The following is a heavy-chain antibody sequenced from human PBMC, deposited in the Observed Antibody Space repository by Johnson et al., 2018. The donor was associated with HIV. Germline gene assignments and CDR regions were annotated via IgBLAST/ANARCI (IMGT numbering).Heavy chain of an antibody. D-gene: IGHD3-16*02. V-gene: IGHV3-23*04. CDR1: GFTFSTCA. Sequence: VQLVESGGGLVQPGGSLRLSCAASGFTFSTCAMTWVRQAPGKGLEWVSAISGSGGSTYYADSVKGRFTISRDNSKNTLYLQMNSLRAEDTAVYYCAKDMYDYVWGSYRPNAFDIWGQGTMVTVSS. CDR2: ISGSGGST. CDR3: AKDMYDYVWGSYRPNAFDI. J-gene: IGHJ3*02.